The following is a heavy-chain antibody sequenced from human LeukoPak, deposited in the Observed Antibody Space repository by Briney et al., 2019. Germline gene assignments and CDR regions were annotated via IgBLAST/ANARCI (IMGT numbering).Heavy chain of an antibody. CDR1: GFNVNSYY. J-gene: IGHJ3*01. CDR3: ARRYCSTCPTGHAFDL. V-gene: IGHV3-53*01. Sequence: PGGSLRLSCAASGFNVNSYYMSWVRQALGRGLEWVSALSSGDNTHYADSVNGRFTISRDNSKNTLYLQLNSLRAEDTAVYYCARRYCSTCPTGHAFDLWGQGTMVTVSS. CDR2: LSSGDNT. D-gene: IGHD2-2*01.